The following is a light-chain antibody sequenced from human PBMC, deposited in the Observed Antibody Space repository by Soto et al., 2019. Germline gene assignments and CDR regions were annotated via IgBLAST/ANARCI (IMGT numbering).Light chain of an antibody. J-gene: IGLJ3*02. CDR1: SSDVGGYNY. CDR3: CSYTVGDTVV. CDR2: EVS. V-gene: IGLV2-14*01. Sequence: QSALTQPASVSGSPGQSITISCTGTSSDVGGYNYVSWYQQHPGKAPKLMVYEVSNRPSGVSYRFSGSKSGNTASLTISGLQAEDEAYYYCCSYTVGDTVVFGGGTKLTVL.